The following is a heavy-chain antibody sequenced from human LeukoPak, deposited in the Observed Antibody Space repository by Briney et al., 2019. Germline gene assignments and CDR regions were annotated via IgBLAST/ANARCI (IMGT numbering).Heavy chain of an antibody. D-gene: IGHD6-6*01. Sequence: SETLSLTCTVSGGSISSYYWSWIRQPAGKGLERIGRIYTSGSTNYNPSLKSRVTMSVDTSKNQFSLKLSSMTAADTAVYYCARDSGYSSSTGAFDIWGQGTMVTVSS. V-gene: IGHV4-4*07. CDR2: IYTSGST. CDR3: ARDSGYSSSTGAFDI. J-gene: IGHJ3*02. CDR1: GGSISSYY.